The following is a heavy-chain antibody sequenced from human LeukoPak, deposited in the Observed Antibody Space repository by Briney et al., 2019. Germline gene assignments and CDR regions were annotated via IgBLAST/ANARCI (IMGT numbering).Heavy chain of an antibody. Sequence: PSQTLSLTCTVSGGSISSGGYYWSWIRQPPGKGLEWIGYFYNSGSTQYNPSLKSRVTISVDTSKNQFSLRLSSVTAADTAVYYCARHGGGGWNSFIGYWGQGTLVTVSS. J-gene: IGHJ4*02. CDR1: GGSISSGGYY. CDR3: ARHGGGGWNSFIGY. D-gene: IGHD1/OR15-1a*01. CDR2: FYNSGST. V-gene: IGHV4-61*09.